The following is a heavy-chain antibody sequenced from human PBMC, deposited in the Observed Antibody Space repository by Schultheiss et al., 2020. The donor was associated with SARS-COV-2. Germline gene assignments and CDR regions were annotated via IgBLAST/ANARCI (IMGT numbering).Heavy chain of an antibody. CDR2: IYYSGST. Sequence: SETLSLTCTVSGGSISSYYWSWIRQPPGKGLEWIGYIYYSGSTNYNPSLKSRVTISVDRSKNQFSLKLSSVTAADTAVYYCARGTGNNWFDPWGHGTLVTVSS. V-gene: IGHV4-59*12. J-gene: IGHJ5*02. CDR1: GGSISSYY. CDR3: ARGTGNNWFDP.